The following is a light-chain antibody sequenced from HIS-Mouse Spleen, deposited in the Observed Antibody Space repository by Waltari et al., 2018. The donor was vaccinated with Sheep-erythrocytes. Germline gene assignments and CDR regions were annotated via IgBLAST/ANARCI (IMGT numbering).Light chain of an antibody. J-gene: IGLJ3*02. CDR3: CSYAGSSTWV. V-gene: IGLV2-23*01. CDR2: EGS. CDR1: SSDVGRYNL. Sequence: QSALTQPASVSGSPGQSITISCTGTSSDVGRYNLVSWYQQHPGKAPKRMIDEGSKRPSGVSNRFSGSKSGNTASLTISGLQAEDEADYYCCSYAGSSTWVFGGGTKLTVL.